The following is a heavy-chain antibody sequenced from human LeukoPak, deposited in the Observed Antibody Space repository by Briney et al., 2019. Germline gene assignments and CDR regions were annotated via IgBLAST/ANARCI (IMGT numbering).Heavy chain of an antibody. CDR3: ARQRTGTTRYYYYYGLDV. D-gene: IGHD1-1*01. CDR1: GDSIIHYY. CDR2: IFYTGTT. V-gene: IGHV4-59*01. J-gene: IGHJ6*02. Sequence: PSETLSLTCTISGDSIIHYYWSWIRQPPGKGLEWTGDIFYTGTTDYSPSLRSRVTTSIDTSRTEVSLRLDPVTAADTAVYYCARQRTGTTRYYYYYGLDVWGRGTAVTVSS.